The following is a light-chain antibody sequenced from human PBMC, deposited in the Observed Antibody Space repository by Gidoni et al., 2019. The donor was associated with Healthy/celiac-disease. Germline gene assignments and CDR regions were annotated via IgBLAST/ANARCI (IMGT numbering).Light chain of an antibody. CDR1: QSISSY. Sequence: DLQMTQSPSSLSASVGDSVTITCRASQSISSYLNWYQQKPGKAPKLLIYAASSLQSGVPSRFSGSGSGTDFTRTISSLQPEDFATYYCQQSYSTPRTFGQGTKLEIK. J-gene: IGKJ2*01. V-gene: IGKV1-39*01. CDR2: AAS. CDR3: QQSYSTPRT.